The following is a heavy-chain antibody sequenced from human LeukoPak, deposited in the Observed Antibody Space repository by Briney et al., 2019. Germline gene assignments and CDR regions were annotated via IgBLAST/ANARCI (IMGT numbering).Heavy chain of an antibody. Sequence: SVKVSCKASGGTFSSYAISWVRQAPGQGLEWMGRIIPIFGTANYAQKFQGRVTITADKSTSTAYMELSSLRSEDTAVYYCARDPLYCSDGSCYYGYWGQGTLVTVSS. D-gene: IGHD2-15*01. V-gene: IGHV1-69*06. J-gene: IGHJ4*02. CDR1: GGTFSSYA. CDR2: IIPIFGTA. CDR3: ARDPLYCSDGSCYYGY.